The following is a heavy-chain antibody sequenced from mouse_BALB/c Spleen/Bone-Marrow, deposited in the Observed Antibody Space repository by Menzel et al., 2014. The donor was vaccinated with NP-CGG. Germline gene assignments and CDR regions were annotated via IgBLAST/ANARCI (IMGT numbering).Heavy chain of an antibody. CDR2: IDPANGNT. J-gene: IGHJ3*01. Sequence: EVKLVESGAELVKPGASVKLSCTASGFNIKDTYMHWVKQRPEQGLEWIGRIDPANGNTKYDPKFQGKATITADTSSNTAYLQLSSLISEDTAVYYCAMYYYGSSLFAYWGQGTLVTVSA. CDR1: GFNIKDTY. D-gene: IGHD1-1*01. V-gene: IGHV14-3*02. CDR3: AMYYYGSSLFAY.